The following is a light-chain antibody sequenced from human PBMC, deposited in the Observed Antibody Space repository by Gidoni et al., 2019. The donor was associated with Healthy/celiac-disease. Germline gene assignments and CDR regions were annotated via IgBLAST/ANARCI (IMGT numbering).Light chain of an antibody. J-gene: IGKJ2*01. CDR3: QQYRGT. V-gene: IGKV1-5*03. CDR1: QSISSW. CDR2: KAS. Sequence: DIQMTQSPSTLSASVGDRGTITCRASQSISSWLAWYQQKPGKAPKLLIYKASSLESGVPSRFSGSGSGTEFTLTISSLQPDDFATYYCQQYRGTFGQGSKLEIK.